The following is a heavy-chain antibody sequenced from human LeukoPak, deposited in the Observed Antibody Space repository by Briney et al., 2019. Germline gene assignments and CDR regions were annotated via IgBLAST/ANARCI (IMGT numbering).Heavy chain of an antibody. CDR3: ARRGDSSGWYSFRAFGY. CDR2: IYYSGST. J-gene: IGHJ4*02. V-gene: IGHV4-59*12. D-gene: IGHD6-19*01. Sequence: SETLSLTCTVSGGSISSYYWSWIRQPPGKGLEWIGYIYYSGSTNYNPSLKSRVTISVDTSKNQFSLKLSSVTAADTAVYYCARRGDSSGWYSFRAFGYWGQGTLVTVSS. CDR1: GGSISSYY.